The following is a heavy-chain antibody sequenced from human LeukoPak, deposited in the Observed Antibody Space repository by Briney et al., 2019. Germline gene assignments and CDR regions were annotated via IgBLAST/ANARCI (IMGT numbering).Heavy chain of an antibody. V-gene: IGHV3-21*01. Sequence: GGSLRLSCAASGFTFSSYSMNWVRQAPGKGLEWVSSISSSSSYIYYADSVKGRFTISRDNAKNSLYLQMNSLRAEDTAVYYCARERGYSYGYDYWGQGTLVTVSS. CDR3: ARERGYSYGYDY. J-gene: IGHJ4*02. D-gene: IGHD5-18*01. CDR1: GFTFSSYS. CDR2: ISSSSSYI.